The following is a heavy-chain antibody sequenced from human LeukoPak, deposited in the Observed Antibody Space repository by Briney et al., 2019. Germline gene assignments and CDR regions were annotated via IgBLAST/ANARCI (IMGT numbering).Heavy chain of an antibody. J-gene: IGHJ4*02. Sequence: SVKISCKASGGTFSSYAISWVRQAPGQGLEWMGGIIPIFGTANYAQKFQGRVTITADESTSTAYMELSSLRSEDTAVYYCARAVGATTLLLYYFDYWGQGTLVTVSS. V-gene: IGHV1-69*13. CDR2: IIPIFGTA. CDR3: ARAVGATTLLLYYFDY. CDR1: GGTFSSYA. D-gene: IGHD1-26*01.